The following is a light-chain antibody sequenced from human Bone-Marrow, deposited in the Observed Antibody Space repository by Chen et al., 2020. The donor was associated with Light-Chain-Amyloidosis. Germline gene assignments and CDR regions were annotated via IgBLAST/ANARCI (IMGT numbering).Light chain of an antibody. Sequence: QSVLTQPPSVSGAPGQRVTISCTGSRSNIGAPYDVHWYQQLPGTAPKLLIYGNNNRPSGVPDRFSGSKSGSSASLAITGLRADDGADYYCQSYDTRLRGSVFGGGTRLTVL. J-gene: IGLJ2*01. CDR1: RSNIGAPYD. CDR3: QSYDTRLRGSV. CDR2: GNN. V-gene: IGLV1-40*01.